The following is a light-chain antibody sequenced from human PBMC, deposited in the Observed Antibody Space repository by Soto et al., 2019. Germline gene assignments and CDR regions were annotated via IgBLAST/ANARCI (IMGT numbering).Light chain of an antibody. CDR3: QQSYSGQYT. J-gene: IGKJ2*01. CDR1: QTISRF. Sequence: DIQMSQSPSSLSASVGDRVTITCRASQTISRFLSWYQKKPGKAPKLLIYAASTLQPGVPSRFSGSGSGTAFTLTIRSLQPEDFATYYCQQSYSGQYTFGQGTQLEIK. V-gene: IGKV1-39*01. CDR2: AAS.